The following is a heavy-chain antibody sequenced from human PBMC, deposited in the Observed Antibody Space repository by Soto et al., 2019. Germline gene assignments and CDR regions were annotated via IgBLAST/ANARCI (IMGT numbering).Heavy chain of an antibody. CDR3: ARESGDWPLNWFDP. Sequence: PGGSLRHSCAASGFNFPNHWMHWVRQAPGKGLVWVSRITSDGKSKAYAESVKGRFAISRDNAKNTVYLQMNGLTVEDTAVYYCARESGDWPLNWFDPWGQGTLVTVSS. D-gene: IGHD2-21*02. CDR1: GFNFPNHW. CDR2: ITSDGKSK. V-gene: IGHV3-74*01. J-gene: IGHJ5*02.